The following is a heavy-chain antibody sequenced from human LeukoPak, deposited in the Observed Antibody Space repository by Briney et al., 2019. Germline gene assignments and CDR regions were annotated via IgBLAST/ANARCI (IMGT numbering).Heavy chain of an antibody. J-gene: IGHJ4*02. D-gene: IGHD2-2*01. CDR2: ISGGGDSA. CDR1: GFTFSGYA. CDR3: AKLGCTGTFCYANY. Sequence: GGSLRLSCAASGFTFSGYAMSWVRQTPGKGLEWVSVISGGGDSADYADSMKGWFTISRDNSKNTLYLQMNSLRAEDTALYYCAKLGCTGTFCYANYWGQGTLVTVSS. V-gene: IGHV3-23*01.